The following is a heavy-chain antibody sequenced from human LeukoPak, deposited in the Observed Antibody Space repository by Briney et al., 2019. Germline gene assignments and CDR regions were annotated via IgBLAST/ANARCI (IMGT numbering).Heavy chain of an antibody. CDR1: GFTFSAYG. D-gene: IGHD3-22*01. CDR3: ARLDDSSGYWRYYFDY. V-gene: IGHV3-21*01. CDR2: ISSSSSYI. J-gene: IGHJ4*02. Sequence: GGSLRLSCSASGFTFSAYGMNWVRQAPGKGLEWVSSISSSSSYIYYADSVKGRFTISRDNAKNSLYLQMNSLRAEDTAVYYCARLDDSSGYWRYYFDYWGQGTLVTVSS.